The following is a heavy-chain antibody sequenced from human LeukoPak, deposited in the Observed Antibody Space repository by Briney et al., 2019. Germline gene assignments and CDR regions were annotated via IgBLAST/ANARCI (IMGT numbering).Heavy chain of an antibody. Sequence: GGSLRLSCAASGFTVSSNYMSWVRQAPGKGLEWVSVIYSGGGTYYADSVKGRFTISRDNSKNTLYLQMNSLRAEDTAVYYCAKDRLPLMVRGVDFDYWGQGTLVTVSS. V-gene: IGHV3-66*01. CDR3: AKDRLPLMVRGVDFDY. CDR1: GFTVSSNY. J-gene: IGHJ4*02. CDR2: IYSGGGT. D-gene: IGHD3-10*01.